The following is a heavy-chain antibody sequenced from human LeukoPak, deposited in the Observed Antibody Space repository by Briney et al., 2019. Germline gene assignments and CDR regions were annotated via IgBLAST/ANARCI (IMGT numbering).Heavy chain of an antibody. J-gene: IGHJ4*02. Sequence: GGSLRLSCAASGFTFSSYTMSWVRQAPGKGLEWVSAISGSGGSTYYADSVKGRLTISRDNSKNTLYLQMNSLRAEDTAVYYCASPRDSSGWYYFDYWGQGTLVTVSS. CDR3: ASPRDSSGWYYFDY. D-gene: IGHD6-19*01. CDR2: ISGSGGST. CDR1: GFTFSSYT. V-gene: IGHV3-23*01.